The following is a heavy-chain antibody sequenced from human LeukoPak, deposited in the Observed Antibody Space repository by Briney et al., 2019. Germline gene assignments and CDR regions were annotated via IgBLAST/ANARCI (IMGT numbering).Heavy chain of an antibody. CDR1: GFTFGVYA. Sequence: GSLRLSCSVSGFTFGVYALHWVRQAPGKGLEWFGYIYYTGSTNYNPSLKSRVTISVDTSKNQFSLKLSSVTAVDTAVYYCARNGPATTRNGMDVWGQGTTVTVSS. CDR2: IYYTGST. D-gene: IGHD2-15*01. CDR3: ARNGPATTRNGMDV. V-gene: IGHV4-59*01. J-gene: IGHJ6*02.